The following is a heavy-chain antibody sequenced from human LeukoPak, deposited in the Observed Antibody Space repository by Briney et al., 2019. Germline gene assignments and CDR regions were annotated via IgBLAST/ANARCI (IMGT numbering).Heavy chain of an antibody. D-gene: IGHD3-3*01. Sequence: GGSLRLSCAASGFTFSSYWMHWVRQAPGKGLVWVSRINSDGSSTSYADSVKGRFTISRDNAKNTLYLQMNSLRAEDTAVYYCARLTFWSGYYPWTSGYFDYWGQGTLVTVSS. J-gene: IGHJ4*02. V-gene: IGHV3-74*01. CDR3: ARLTFWSGYYPWTSGYFDY. CDR1: GFTFSSYW. CDR2: INSDGSST.